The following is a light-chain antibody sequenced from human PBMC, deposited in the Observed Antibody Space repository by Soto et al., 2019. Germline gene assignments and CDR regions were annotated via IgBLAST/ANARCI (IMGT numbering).Light chain of an antibody. CDR2: DVS. V-gene: IGLV2-14*03. CDR1: SSDVGAYNY. Sequence: QSALTQPASVSGSPGQSITISCTGTSSDVGAYNYVSWYQQHPGKAPRLMVCDVSNRPSGVSDRVSGAKSGNTASLTISGLLAEDEADYYCYSYTSSSTDVFGAGTKLTVL. J-gene: IGLJ1*01. CDR3: YSYTSSSTDV.